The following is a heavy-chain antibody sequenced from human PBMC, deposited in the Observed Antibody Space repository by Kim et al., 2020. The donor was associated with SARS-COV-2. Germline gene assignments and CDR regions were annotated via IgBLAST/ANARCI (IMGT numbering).Heavy chain of an antibody. CDR1: GGSLRGYY. V-gene: IGHV4-34*01. Sequence: SETLSLTCAVSGGSLRGYYWSWIRQPPGKGLEWIGEINHSGVTDYSPSLKNRLTLSLDTSRNQFSLNLSSVTAADTAVYYCARGGAHIVVVMPTNWFD. J-gene: IGHJ5*02. CDR2: INHSGVT. CDR3: ARGGAHIVVVMPTNWFD. D-gene: IGHD2-21*01.